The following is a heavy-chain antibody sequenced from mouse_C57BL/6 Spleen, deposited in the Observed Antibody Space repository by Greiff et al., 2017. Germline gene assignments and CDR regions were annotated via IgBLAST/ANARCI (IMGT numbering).Heavy chain of an antibody. J-gene: IGHJ4*01. D-gene: IGHD1-1*02. V-gene: IGHV3-6*01. CDR3: ASYDYDAMDY. CDR1: GYSITSGYY. CDR2: ISYNGSN. Sequence: ESGPGLVKPSQSLSLTCSVTGYSITSGYYWNWIRQFPGNKLEWMGYISYNGSNNYNPSLKNRITITLDTSKNQFFLKLNSVTTEDTATYYCASYDYDAMDYWGQGTSVTVSS.